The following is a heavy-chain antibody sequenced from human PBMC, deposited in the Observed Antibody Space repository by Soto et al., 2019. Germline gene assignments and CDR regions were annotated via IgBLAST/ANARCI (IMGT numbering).Heavy chain of an antibody. CDR2: TYYRSKWYN. Sequence: QPLSLPSAISGDSVSSNSAACNLIRHSPSRGLEWLGRTYYRSKWYNDYAVSVKSRITINPDTSKNQFSLQLNSVTPEDTAVYYCALSLAAAGTGWFDPWGQGTLVTVSS. V-gene: IGHV6-1*01. J-gene: IGHJ5*02. D-gene: IGHD6-13*01. CDR3: ALSLAAAGTGWFDP. CDR1: GDSVSSNSAA.